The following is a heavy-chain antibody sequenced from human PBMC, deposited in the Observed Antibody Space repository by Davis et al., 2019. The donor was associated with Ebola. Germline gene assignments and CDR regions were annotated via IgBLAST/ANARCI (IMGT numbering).Heavy chain of an antibody. J-gene: IGHJ4*02. CDR2: ISYDEGNE. CDR3: ATASHTPMRRAFDY. V-gene: IGHV3-30*19. CDR1: GFTFSSYG. D-gene: IGHD5-18*01. Sequence: GESLKTSCASSGFTFSSYGMHWVRQAPGQGLEWVAAISYDEGNEYYAESVKGRITISRDSSQNTLYLQMNSLSEDDTAVYFCATASHTPMRRAFDYWGQGTLVTVSS.